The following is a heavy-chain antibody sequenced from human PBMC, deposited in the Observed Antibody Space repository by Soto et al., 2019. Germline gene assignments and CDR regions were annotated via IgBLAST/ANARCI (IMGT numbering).Heavy chain of an antibody. CDR1: GGTFSSYA. Sequence: SVKVSCKASGGTFSSYAISWVRRAPGQGLEWMGGIIPIFGTANYAQKFQGRVTITADESTSTAYMELSSLRSEDTAVYYCARGEEYSSSWYAEKYYYYYYGMDVWGQGTTVTVSS. J-gene: IGHJ6*02. CDR3: ARGEEYSSSWYAEKYYYYYYGMDV. D-gene: IGHD6-13*01. CDR2: IIPIFGTA. V-gene: IGHV1-69*13.